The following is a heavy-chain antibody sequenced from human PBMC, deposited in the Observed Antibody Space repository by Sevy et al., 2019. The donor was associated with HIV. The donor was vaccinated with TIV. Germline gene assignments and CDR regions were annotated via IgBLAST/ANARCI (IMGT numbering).Heavy chain of an antibody. Sequence: ASVKVSCKASGYTFTSYAMNWVRQAPGQGLEWMGWINTNTGNPTYAQGFTGRFVFSLDTSVSTAYLQISSLKAEDTAVYYCARDLSPYEEKRGKSSIAAPLVCYGMDVWGQGTTVTVSS. J-gene: IGHJ6*02. V-gene: IGHV7-4-1*02. D-gene: IGHD6-6*01. CDR1: GYTFTSYA. CDR3: ARDLSPYEEKRGKSSIAAPLVCYGMDV. CDR2: INTNTGNP.